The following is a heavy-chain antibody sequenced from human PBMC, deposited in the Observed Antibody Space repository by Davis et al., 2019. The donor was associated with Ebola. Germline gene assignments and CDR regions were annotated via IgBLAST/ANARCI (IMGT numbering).Heavy chain of an antibody. J-gene: IGHJ3*02. V-gene: IGHV4-39*01. Sequence: MPGGSLRLSCTVSGGSISSSSYYWGWIRQPPGKGLEWIGSIYYSGSTYYNPSLKSRVTISVDTSKNQFSLKLSSVTAADTAVYYCARQVYSSSWHDAFDIWGQGTMVTVSS. CDR2: IYYSGST. CDR1: GGSISSSSYY. CDR3: ARQVYSSSWHDAFDI. D-gene: IGHD6-13*01.